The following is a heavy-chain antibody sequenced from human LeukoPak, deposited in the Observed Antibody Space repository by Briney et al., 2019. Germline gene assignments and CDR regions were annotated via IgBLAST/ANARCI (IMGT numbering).Heavy chain of an antibody. D-gene: IGHD3-16*02. CDR1: GFTFSSYA. Sequence: GGSLRLSCAASGFTFSSYAMCWVRQAPGKGLGWVSALTGSGDSTYYADSVKGRFTSSRDNSKNTLYLQMNSLKAEDTAVYYCAKGGPMRLRLGELSSDIWGQGTMVTVSS. CDR3: AKGGPMRLRLGELSSDI. J-gene: IGHJ3*02. CDR2: LTGSGDST. V-gene: IGHV3-23*01.